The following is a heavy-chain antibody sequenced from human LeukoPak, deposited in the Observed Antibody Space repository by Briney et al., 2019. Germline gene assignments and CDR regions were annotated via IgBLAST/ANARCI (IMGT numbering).Heavy chain of an antibody. V-gene: IGHV1-69*05. Sequence: SVKVSCKASGGTFSSYAISWVRQAPGQGLEWMGGIIPIFGTANYAQKFQGRVTITTDDSTSTAYMELSSLRSEDMAVYYCARGPLYCSSTSCYSPGYYYYYMDVWGKGTTVTVSS. CDR1: GGTFSSYA. J-gene: IGHJ6*03. CDR3: ARGPLYCSSTSCYSPGYYYYYMDV. D-gene: IGHD2-2*01. CDR2: IIPIFGTA.